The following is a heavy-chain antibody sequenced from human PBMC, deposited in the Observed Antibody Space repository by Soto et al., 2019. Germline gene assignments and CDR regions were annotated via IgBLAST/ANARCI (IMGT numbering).Heavy chain of an antibody. CDR2: IDWDDDK. J-gene: IGHJ4*02. CDR3: ARIKLEHFDY. Sequence: GPTLVNPAQTLPLTCTFSGFSLSTSGMCVSWIRQPPGKALEWLARIDWDDDKYYSTSLKTRLTISKDTSKNQVVLTMTNMDPVDTATYYCARIKLEHFDYWGQGTLVTVSS. V-gene: IGHV2-70*11. CDR1: GFSLSTSGMC. D-gene: IGHD1-1*01.